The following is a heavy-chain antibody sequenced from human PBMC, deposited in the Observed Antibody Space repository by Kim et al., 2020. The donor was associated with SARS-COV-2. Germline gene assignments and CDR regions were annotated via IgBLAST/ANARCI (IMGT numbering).Heavy chain of an antibody. J-gene: IGHJ4*02. D-gene: IGHD2-8*01. Sequence: STYYNPSLKSRVTISVDTSKNQFSLKLSSVTAADTAVYYCARHRWSIDYWGQGTLVTVSS. V-gene: IGHV4-39*01. CDR2: ST. CDR3: ARHRWSIDY.